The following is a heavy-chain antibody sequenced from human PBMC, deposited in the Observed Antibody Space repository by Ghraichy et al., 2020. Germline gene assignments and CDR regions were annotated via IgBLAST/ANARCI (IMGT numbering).Heavy chain of an antibody. Sequence: GGSLRLSCAASGFTFSSYAMSWVRQAPGKGLEWVSAISGSGGSTYYADSVKGRFTISRDNSKNTLYLQMNSLRAEDTAVYYCAKGSESGSYGGHFDYWGQGTLVTVSS. J-gene: IGHJ4*02. CDR3: AKGSESGSYGGHFDY. D-gene: IGHD1-26*01. CDR2: ISGSGGST. CDR1: GFTFSSYA. V-gene: IGHV3-23*01.